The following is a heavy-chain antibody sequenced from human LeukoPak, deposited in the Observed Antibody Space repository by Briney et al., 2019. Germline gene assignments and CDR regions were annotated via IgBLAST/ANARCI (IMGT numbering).Heavy chain of an antibody. CDR2: IYYSGIT. D-gene: IGHD6-25*01. CDR1: GGSITSYY. J-gene: IGHJ4*02. CDR3: AGRSYSSGIYYFDY. Sequence: SETLSLTCTVSGGSITSYYWSWIRQSPGKGLEWIGYIYYSGITNYNPSLKSRVTISVDTSKNQFSLKLSSVTAADTAVYYCAGRSYSSGIYYFDYWGQGTLVTVSS. V-gene: IGHV4-59*08.